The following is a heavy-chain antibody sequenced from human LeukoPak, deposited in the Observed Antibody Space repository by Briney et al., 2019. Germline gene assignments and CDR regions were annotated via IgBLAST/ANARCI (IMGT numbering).Heavy chain of an antibody. CDR2: INHSGST. CDR1: GGSFSGYY. D-gene: IGHD4-17*01. J-gene: IGHJ6*03. CDR3: ARGTVTSPYYYYYYMDV. V-gene: IGHV4-34*01. Sequence: SETPSLTCAVYGGSFSGYYWSWIRQPPGKGLEWIGEINHSGSTNYNPSLKSRVTISVDTSKNQFSLKLSSVTAADTAVYYCARGTVTSPYYYYYYMDVWGKGTTVTVSS.